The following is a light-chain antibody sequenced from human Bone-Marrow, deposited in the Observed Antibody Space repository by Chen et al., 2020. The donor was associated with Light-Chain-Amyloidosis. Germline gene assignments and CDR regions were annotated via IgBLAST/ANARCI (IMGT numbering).Light chain of an antibody. CDR2: DAS. CDR3: QQYDTVPRT. J-gene: IGKJ2*01. CDR1: QAISNY. V-gene: IGKV1-33*01. Sequence: DIQMTQSPSSLSASVGDRVTITCQASQAISNYLNWYQQKPGKAPDLLIYDASNLEPGVPSRFSGGGSGTHFTFTISSLQPADIATYYCQQYDTVPRTFGQGTKVEIK.